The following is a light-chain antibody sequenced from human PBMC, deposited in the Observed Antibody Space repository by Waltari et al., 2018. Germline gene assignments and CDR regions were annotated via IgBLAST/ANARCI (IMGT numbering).Light chain of an antibody. V-gene: IGKV1-5*03. Sequence: TCRASQSISSWLAWYQQKPGKAPNLLIYKASTLESGVPSRFSGSGSRTEFTLTISSLQPDDFATYYCQHYDNYPITFGQGTRLEIK. J-gene: IGKJ5*01. CDR1: QSISSW. CDR2: KAS. CDR3: QHYDNYPIT.